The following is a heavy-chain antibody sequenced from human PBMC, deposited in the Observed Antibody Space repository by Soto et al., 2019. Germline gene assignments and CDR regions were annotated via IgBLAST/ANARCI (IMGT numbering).Heavy chain of an antibody. D-gene: IGHD2-15*01. V-gene: IGHV3-23*01. CDR2: ISGSGGST. CDR3: ANPGSGGSPGEFDP. CDR1: GFTFSSYG. J-gene: IGHJ5*02. Sequence: GGSLRLSYAASGFTFSSYGMSWVRQAPGKGLEWVSAISGSGGSTYYADSVKGRFTISRDNSKNTLYLQMNSLRAEDTAVYYCANPGSGGSPGEFDPWGQGTLVTVSS.